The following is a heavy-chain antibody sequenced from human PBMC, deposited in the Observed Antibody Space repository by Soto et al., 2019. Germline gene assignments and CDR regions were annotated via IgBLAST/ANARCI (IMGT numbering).Heavy chain of an antibody. D-gene: IGHD6-19*01. V-gene: IGHV4-59*08. J-gene: IGHJ4*02. Sequence: QVQLQESGPGLVKPSETLSLTCTVSGGSISSYYWSWIRQPPGKGLEWIGYIYYSGSTNYNPSLRSRVTISVDTSKHQFSLKLSSVTAADTAVYYCARLNSGWYGGGYLGQGTLVTVSS. CDR1: GGSISSYY. CDR2: IYYSGST. CDR3: ARLNSGWYGGGY.